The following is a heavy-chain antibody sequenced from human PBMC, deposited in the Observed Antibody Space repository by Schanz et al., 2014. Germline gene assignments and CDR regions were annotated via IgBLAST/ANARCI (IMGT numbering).Heavy chain of an antibody. D-gene: IGHD5-12*01. CDR3: ARAAYGGYTSTPLRY. CDR2: IIPNLGSA. V-gene: IGHV1-69*04. J-gene: IGHJ4*02. Sequence: QVQLVQSGAEVRKPGSSVRVSCKASGGTFTSYAFSWVRQAPGQGLEWMGRIIPNLGSANYAQKFQGRVTITADKSTSTVYMELSSLRSEDTAVYYCARAAYGGYTSTPLRYWGQGTLVTVSS. CDR1: GGTFTSYA.